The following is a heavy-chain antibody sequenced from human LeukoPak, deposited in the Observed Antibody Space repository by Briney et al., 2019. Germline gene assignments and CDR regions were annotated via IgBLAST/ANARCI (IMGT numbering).Heavy chain of an antibody. CDR2: IKSKTDGGTT. Sequence: SGGSLRLSCAASGFTFSNEMNWVRQAPGKGLEWVGRIKSKTDGGTTDYAAPVKGRFTISRDDSKNTLYLQMNSLKTEDTAVYYCAKCTYWSDAHFFDYWGQGILVTVSS. D-gene: IGHD3-3*01. CDR3: AKCTYWSDAHFFDY. J-gene: IGHJ4*02. CDR1: GFTFSNE. V-gene: IGHV3-15*01.